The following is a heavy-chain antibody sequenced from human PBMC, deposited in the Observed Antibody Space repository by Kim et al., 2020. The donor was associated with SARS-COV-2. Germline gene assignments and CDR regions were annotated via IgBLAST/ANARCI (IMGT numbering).Heavy chain of an antibody. V-gene: IGHV3-33*06. D-gene: IGHD5-18*01. CDR3: AKVHGYSYGYYYYYGMDV. CDR1: GFTFSSYG. Sequence: GGSLRLSCAASGFTFSSYGMHWVRQAPGKGLEWVAVIWYDGSNKYYADSVKGRFTISRDNSKNTLYLQMNSLRAEDTAVYYCAKVHGYSYGYYYYYGMDVWGQGTTVTVSS. J-gene: IGHJ6*02. CDR2: IWYDGSNK.